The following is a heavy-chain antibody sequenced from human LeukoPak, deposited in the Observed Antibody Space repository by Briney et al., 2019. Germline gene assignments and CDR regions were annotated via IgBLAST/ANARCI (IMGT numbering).Heavy chain of an antibody. V-gene: IGHV1-69*13. CDR1: GGTFSSYA. Sequence: GASVKVSCKASGGTFSSYAISWVRQAPGQGLEWMGGIIPIFGTANYAQKFQGRVTITADESTSTAYMELSSLRSEDTAVYYCARGIPDYYDSSGYYNFDYWGQGTLATVSS. CDR2: IIPIFGTA. J-gene: IGHJ4*02. D-gene: IGHD3-22*01. CDR3: ARGIPDYYDSSGYYNFDY.